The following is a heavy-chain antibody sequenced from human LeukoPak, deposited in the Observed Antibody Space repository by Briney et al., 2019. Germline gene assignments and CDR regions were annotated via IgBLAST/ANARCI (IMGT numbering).Heavy chain of an antibody. CDR2: IYSGGST. Sequence: PGGSLRLSCAASGFTVSSNYMSWVRQAPGKGLEWVSVIYSGGSTYYADSVKGRFTISRDNSKNTLYLQMNSLRADDTAVYYCAGGATSCQYYGGKRGGFDYWGQGTLVTVSS. V-gene: IGHV3-53*01. D-gene: IGHD4-23*01. CDR3: AGGATSCQYYGGKRGGFDY. CDR1: GFTVSSNY. J-gene: IGHJ4*02.